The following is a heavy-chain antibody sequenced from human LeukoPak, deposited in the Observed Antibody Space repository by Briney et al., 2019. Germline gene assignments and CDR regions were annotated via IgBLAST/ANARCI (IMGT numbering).Heavy chain of an antibody. Sequence: GGSLRLSCAASGFTFSSYGMHWVRQAPGKGLEWVAFIRYDGNNKYYADSVKGRFTISRDNSKNTLPLQMNSLRGEDTAVYYCAKDLYGSGSLFVYWGQGTLVTVSS. CDR3: AKDLYGSGSLFVY. CDR2: IRYDGNNK. J-gene: IGHJ4*02. V-gene: IGHV3-30*02. D-gene: IGHD3-10*01. CDR1: GFTFSSYG.